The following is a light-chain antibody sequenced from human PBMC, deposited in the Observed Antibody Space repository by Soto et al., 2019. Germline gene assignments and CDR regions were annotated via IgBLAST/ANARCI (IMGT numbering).Light chain of an antibody. J-gene: IGLJ3*02. CDR3: AAWDDSLSSPV. CDR2: RNN. V-gene: IGLV1-47*01. CDR1: SSNIGINY. Sequence: VVTQPPSASGTPGQRVTISCSGSSSNIGINYVYWYQQLPGTAPKLLIYRNNQRPSGVPDRFSGSKSGTSASLAISGLRSEDEADYYCAAWDDSLSSPVFGGGTKLTVL.